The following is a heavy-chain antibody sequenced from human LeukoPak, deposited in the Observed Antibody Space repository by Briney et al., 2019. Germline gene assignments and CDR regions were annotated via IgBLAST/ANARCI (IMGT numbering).Heavy chain of an antibody. J-gene: IGHJ6*03. D-gene: IGHD6-6*01. CDR1: GGTISSYY. V-gene: IGHV4-38-2*02. Sequence: SETLSLTCTVSGGTISSYYWGWIRQPPGKGLEWIGSIYHSGSTYYNPSLKSRVTISVDTSKNQFSLKLSSVTAADTAVYYCARHSSSFYYNYMDVWGKGTTVTVSS. CDR2: IYHSGST. CDR3: ARHSSSFYYNYMDV.